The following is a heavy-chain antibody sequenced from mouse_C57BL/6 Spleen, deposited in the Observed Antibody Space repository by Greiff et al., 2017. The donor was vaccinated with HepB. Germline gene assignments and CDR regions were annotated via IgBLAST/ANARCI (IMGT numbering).Heavy chain of an antibody. Sequence: EVKLVESGEGLVKPGGSLKLSCAASGFTFSSYAMSWVRQTPEKRLEWVAYISSGGDYIYYADTVKGRFTISRDNTRITLYLQMSSLTSEDTAMYYCTRDGGYRAMGYWGQGATVTVSS. J-gene: IGHJ4*01. CDR1: GFTFSSYA. CDR3: TRDGGYRAMGY. CDR2: ISSGGDYI. D-gene: IGHD1-1*02. V-gene: IGHV5-9-1*02.